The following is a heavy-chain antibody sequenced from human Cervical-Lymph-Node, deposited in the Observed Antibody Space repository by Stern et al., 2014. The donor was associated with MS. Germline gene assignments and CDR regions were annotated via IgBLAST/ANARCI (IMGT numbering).Heavy chain of an antibody. CDR2: IVVGSGNT. CDR3: AAEVEDYGVDY. V-gene: IGHV1-58*01. D-gene: IGHD4-17*01. J-gene: IGHJ4*02. Sequence: QMQLVQSGPEVKKPGTSVKVSCKASGFTFTSSAVQWVRQARGQRLEGIGWIVVGSGNTNYAQKFQERVTITRDMSTSTAYMELSSLRSEDTAVYYCAAEVEDYGVDYWGQGTLVTVSS. CDR1: GFTFTSSA.